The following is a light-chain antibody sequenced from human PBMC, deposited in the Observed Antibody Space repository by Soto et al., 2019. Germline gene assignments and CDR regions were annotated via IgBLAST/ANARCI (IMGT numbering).Light chain of an antibody. CDR1: QSVSSSY. V-gene: IGKV3D-20*02. CDR2: GAS. CDR3: QQRNSWPLT. Sequence: EIVLTQSPGTLSLSPGERATLSCRASQSVSSSYLAWYQQKPGQAPRLLIYGASSRATGIPDRFSGSGSGTDFTLTINSLEPEDFAVYYCQQRNSWPLTFGGGTKVDNK. J-gene: IGKJ4*01.